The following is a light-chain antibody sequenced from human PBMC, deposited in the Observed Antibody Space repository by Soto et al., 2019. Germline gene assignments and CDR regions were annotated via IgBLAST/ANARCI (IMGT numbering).Light chain of an antibody. CDR3: QKYNNWTIT. Sequence: EIVSTQSPATLSVSPGERATLSCRASQSVSINLAWYQQKTGQAHRLLIHYASTRATGIPARLSGSGSGTEFTLKINSLQSEEFAVYFCQKYNNWTITFGQGTRLEIK. CDR1: QSVSIN. J-gene: IGKJ5*01. CDR2: YAS. V-gene: IGKV3-15*01.